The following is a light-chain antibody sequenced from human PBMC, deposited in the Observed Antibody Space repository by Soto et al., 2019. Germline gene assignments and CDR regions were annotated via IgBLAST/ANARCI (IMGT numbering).Light chain of an antibody. V-gene: IGKV3-11*01. CDR1: QSVSSY. CDR3: QQRSNWPIT. Sequence: EIVLPQSPATLSLSPGERATLSCRASQSVSSYLAWYQQKPGQAPRLLIYDASNRATGIPSRFSGSGSGTDFPLTISSLEPEDFAVYYCQQRSNWPITFGPGTKVDIK. CDR2: DAS. J-gene: IGKJ3*01.